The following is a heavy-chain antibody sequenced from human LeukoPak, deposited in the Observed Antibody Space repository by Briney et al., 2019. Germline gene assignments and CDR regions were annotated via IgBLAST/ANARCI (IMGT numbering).Heavy chain of an antibody. CDR1: GGTFSSYA. D-gene: IGHD5-18*01. V-gene: IGHV1-18*01. Sequence: ASVKVSCKASGGTFSSYAISWVRQAPGQGLEWMGWISANNGKTNYAQNLQGRVTMTIDTSTSTAYMELRSLRSDDTAVYYCARDNFMVTPSDFDYWGQGTLVTVSS. CDR2: ISANNGKT. J-gene: IGHJ4*02. CDR3: ARDNFMVTPSDFDY.